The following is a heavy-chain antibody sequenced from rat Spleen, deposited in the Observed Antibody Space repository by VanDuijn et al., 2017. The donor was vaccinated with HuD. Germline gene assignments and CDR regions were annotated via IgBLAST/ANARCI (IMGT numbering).Heavy chain of an antibody. CDR2: IIYDGVST. V-gene: IGHV5-7*01. D-gene: IGHD1-11*01. CDR1: GFTFSDYA. CDR3: AKEANYGGLMDA. Sequence: EVQLVESGGGLVQPGRSMKLSCTASGFTFSDYAMAWVRQAPKKGLEWVASIIYDGVSTYYRDSVKGRFTISRDNAKNTLYLQMNSLRSEDTATYYCAKEANYGGLMDAWGQGASVTVSS. J-gene: IGHJ4*01.